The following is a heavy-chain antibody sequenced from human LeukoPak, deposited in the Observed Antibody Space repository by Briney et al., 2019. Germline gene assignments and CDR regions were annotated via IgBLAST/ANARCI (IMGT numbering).Heavy chain of an antibody. J-gene: IGHJ4*02. CDR2: IWHDGSEK. CDR1: GLTFSDYG. D-gene: IGHD3-9*01. Sequence: GGSLRLSCAASGLTFSDYGMHWVRQAPGEGLEWVAVIWHDGSEKYYGDSVKGRFTISRDDSKNTLHLQMNSLRAEDTGVYYCARVGLRYFDWLLDYWGQGTLVTVSS. CDR3: ARVGLRYFDWLLDY. V-gene: IGHV3-33*01.